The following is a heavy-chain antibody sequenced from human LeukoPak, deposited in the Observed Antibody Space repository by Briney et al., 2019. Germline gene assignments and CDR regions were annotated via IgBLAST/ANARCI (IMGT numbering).Heavy chain of an antibody. Sequence: PSETLSLTCTVSGGSISLYYWSWIRHPPGKGLEWIGYIYYSGSTNYNPSLKSRVTISVDTSKNQFSLKLSSVTAADTAVYYCASARGSYYPVDYWGQGTLVTVSS. J-gene: IGHJ4*02. D-gene: IGHD3-10*01. V-gene: IGHV4-59*01. CDR1: GGSISLYY. CDR3: ASARGSYYPVDY. CDR2: IYYSGST.